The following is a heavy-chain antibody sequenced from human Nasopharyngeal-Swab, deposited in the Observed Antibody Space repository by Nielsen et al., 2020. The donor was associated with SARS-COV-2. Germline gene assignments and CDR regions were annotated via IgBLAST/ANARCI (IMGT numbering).Heavy chain of an antibody. CDR2: NSSSSSYI. CDR3: ASSGTGALFDY. CDR1: GFTFSSYS. D-gene: IGHD1-1*01. V-gene: IGHV3-21*01. J-gene: IGHJ4*02. Sequence: GGSLRLSCAASGFTFSSYSMNWVRQAPGKGLEWASSNSSSSSYIYYADSVKGRFTISRDNAKNSLYLQMNSLRAEDTAVYYCASSGTGALFDYWGQGTLVTVSS.